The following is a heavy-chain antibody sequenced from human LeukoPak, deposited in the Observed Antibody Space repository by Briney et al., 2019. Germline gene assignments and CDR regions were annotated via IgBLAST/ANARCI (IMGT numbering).Heavy chain of an antibody. CDR1: GGSISSYY. CDR3: ASRVGATRDSPFDY. J-gene: IGHJ4*02. V-gene: IGHV4-59*01. D-gene: IGHD1-26*01. Sequence: PSETLSLTCTVSGGSISSYYWSWIRQPPGKGLEWIGYNYYSGSTNYNPSLKSRVTISVDTSKNQFSLKLSSVTAADTAVYYCASRVGATRDSPFDYWGQGTLVTVSS. CDR2: NYYSGST.